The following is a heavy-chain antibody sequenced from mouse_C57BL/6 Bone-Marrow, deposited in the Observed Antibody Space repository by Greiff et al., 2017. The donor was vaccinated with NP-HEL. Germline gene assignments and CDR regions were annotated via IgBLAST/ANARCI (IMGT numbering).Heavy chain of an antibody. Sequence: VQLQQSGAELVKPGASVKMSCKASGYTFTTYPLEWVKQNHGKSLEWIGNFHPYNDDTEYNEKFKNKATLTVEKSSSTVYLELSRLTSDDSSVYYWARGGNYWYYFDYWGQGTTLTVSS. D-gene: IGHD2-1*01. CDR1: GYTFTTYP. CDR2: FHPYNDDT. V-gene: IGHV1-47*01. CDR3: ARGGNYWYYFDY. J-gene: IGHJ2*01.